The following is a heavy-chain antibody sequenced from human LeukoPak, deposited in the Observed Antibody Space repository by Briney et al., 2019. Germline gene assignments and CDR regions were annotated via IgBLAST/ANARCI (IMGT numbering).Heavy chain of an antibody. CDR1: GGSISSGSYY. D-gene: IGHD1-26*01. J-gene: IGHJ4*02. CDR2: IYTSGST. Sequence: SQTLSLTCTVSGGSISSGSYYWSWIRQPAGKGLEWIGRIYTSGSTNYNPSLKSRVTISIDTSKNQFSLRLSSVTAADTAVYYCARRERDGFNLWGQGTLVTVSS. CDR3: ARRERDGFNL. V-gene: IGHV4-61*02.